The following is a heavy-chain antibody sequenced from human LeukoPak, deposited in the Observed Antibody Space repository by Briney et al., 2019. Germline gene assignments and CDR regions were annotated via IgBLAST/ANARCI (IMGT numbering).Heavy chain of an antibody. CDR2: VDPSVATP. CDR1: GDAFTNYC. Sequence: ASVKVSCKAPGDAFTNYCFHWVRQTPRHGLEWMGIVDPSVATPTYAERFQGRVTMTRDASTGTVYMELRSLKGEGTAVYYCARSRLRFLQWDYWGQGTVVTVSS. V-gene: IGHV1-46*01. J-gene: IGHJ4*02. D-gene: IGHD3-3*01. CDR3: ARSRLRFLQWDY.